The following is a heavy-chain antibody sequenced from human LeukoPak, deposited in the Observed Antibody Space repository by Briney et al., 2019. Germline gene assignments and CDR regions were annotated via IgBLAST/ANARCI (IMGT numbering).Heavy chain of an antibody. J-gene: IGHJ4*02. V-gene: IGHV1-18*01. D-gene: IGHD1-14*01. CDR2: ISAYNGNT. CDR1: GYTFTSYG. Sequence: ASVKVSCKASGYTFTSYGISWVRQAPGQGLEWMGWISAYNGNTKYAQKLQGRITMTTDTSTSTAYMELRSLTSDDTAVYYCARGVRSRNFDYWGQGTLVTVSS. CDR3: ARGVRSRNFDY.